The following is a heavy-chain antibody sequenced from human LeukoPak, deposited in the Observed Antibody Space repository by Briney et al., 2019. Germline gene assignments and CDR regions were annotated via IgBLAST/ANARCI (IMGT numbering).Heavy chain of an antibody. CDR1: GGTFSSYA. V-gene: IGHV1-69*13. CDR3: AREAGIVVVSFYGMDV. CDR2: IIPIFGTA. D-gene: IGHD2-2*01. J-gene: IGHJ6*02. Sequence: SVKVSCKASGGTFSSYAISWVRQAPGQGLEWMGGIIPIFGTANYAQKFQGRVTITADESTSTAYMELSSLRSEDTAVYYCAREAGIVVVSFYGMDVWGQGTTVTVSS.